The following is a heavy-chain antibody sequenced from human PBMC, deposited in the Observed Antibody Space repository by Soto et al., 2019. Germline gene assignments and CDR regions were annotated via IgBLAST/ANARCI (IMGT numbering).Heavy chain of an antibody. D-gene: IGHD3-22*01. CDR3: AKDRDSSGYYSATLNYYYYYGMDV. Sequence: PVGSLRLSGAASGFTFSSYAMSWVRQAPGKGLEWVSAISGSGGSTYYADSVKGRFTISRDNSKNTLYLQMNSLRAEDTAVYYCAKDRDSSGYYSATLNYYYYYGMDVWGQGTTVTVYS. CDR2: ISGSGGST. V-gene: IGHV3-23*01. J-gene: IGHJ6*02. CDR1: GFTFSSYA.